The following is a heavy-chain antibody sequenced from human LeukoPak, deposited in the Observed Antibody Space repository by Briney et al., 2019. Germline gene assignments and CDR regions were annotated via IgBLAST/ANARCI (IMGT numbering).Heavy chain of an antibody. CDR2: IYTTGST. V-gene: IGHV4-4*07. CDR3: ARADCSGGYCYFFDY. D-gene: IGHD2-15*01. J-gene: IGHJ4*02. CDR1: GDSMSTYY. Sequence: SETLSLTGTVSGDSMSTYYWNWIRQSAGKGLEWIGRIYTTGSTTYNPSLKNRVTLSVDTSKNHFSLRLSSVTAADTAVYYCARADCSGGYCYFFDYWGQGTLVTVSS.